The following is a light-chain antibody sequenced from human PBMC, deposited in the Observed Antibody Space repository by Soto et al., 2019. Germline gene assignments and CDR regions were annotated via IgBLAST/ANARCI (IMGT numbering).Light chain of an antibody. V-gene: IGLV2-14*01. Sequence: QSALTQPASVSGSPGQSITISCTGTSSDVGGYKYVSWYQQHPGKAPKLMIYEVSNRPSGVSNRFSGSKSGNTASLTISGLQAEDEADSYCSSYTSSSTYVFGTGTKLTVL. CDR1: SSDVGGYKY. CDR3: SSYTSSSTYV. J-gene: IGLJ1*01. CDR2: EVS.